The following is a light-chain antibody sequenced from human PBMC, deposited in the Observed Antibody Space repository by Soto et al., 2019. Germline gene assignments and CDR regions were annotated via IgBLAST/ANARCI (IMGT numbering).Light chain of an antibody. CDR1: QSISTF. Sequence: DIQMTQSPSSLSASVGDRVTITCRASQSISTFLNWYQQKPGKAPNLLIYAASGLQSGVPSRFSGSGSGTDFTLTISSLPPEDFATYYGLQSYRTTIPFGQRTRLEI. CDR2: AAS. CDR3: LQSYRTTIP. J-gene: IGKJ5*01. V-gene: IGKV1-39*01.